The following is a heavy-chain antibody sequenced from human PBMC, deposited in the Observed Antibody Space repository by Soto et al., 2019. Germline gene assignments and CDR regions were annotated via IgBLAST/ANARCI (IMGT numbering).Heavy chain of an antibody. CDR1: GFTFSNYA. V-gene: IGHV3-23*01. CDR3: EIAYFVWSSEPPYYCDY. J-gene: IGHJ4*02. CDR2: ISGSGGRS. Sequence: EVQPLDSGGGLVQPGGSLRHSCAASGFTFSNYAMTWVRQGPGKGLEWVSGISGSGGRSYYADSVKGRFTIYRDNSTSTLYLQMHCLRAEHTAVYYCEIAYFVWSSEPPYYCDYWGQGTLLPVSS. D-gene: IGHD2-21*01.